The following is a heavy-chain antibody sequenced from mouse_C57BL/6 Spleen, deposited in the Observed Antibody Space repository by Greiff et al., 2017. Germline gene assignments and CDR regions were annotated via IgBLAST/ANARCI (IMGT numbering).Heavy chain of an antibody. V-gene: IGHV5-9*01. CDR1: GFTFSSYT. CDR3: ARPRQLRLLYAMDY. D-gene: IGHD3-2*02. CDR2: ISGGGGNT. J-gene: IGHJ4*01. Sequence: EVMLVESGGGLVKPGGSLKLSCAASGFTFSSYTMSWVRQTPEKRLEWVATISGGGGNTYYPDSVKGRFTISRDNAKNTLYLQMSSLRSEDTALYYCARPRQLRLLYAMDYWGQGTSVTVSS.